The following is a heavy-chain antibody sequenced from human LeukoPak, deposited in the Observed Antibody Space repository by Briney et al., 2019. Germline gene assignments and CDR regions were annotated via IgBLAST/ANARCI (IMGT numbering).Heavy chain of an antibody. D-gene: IGHD6-13*01. CDR2: IYYSGDT. CDR1: GGSISSTSKY. Sequence: SETLSLTCSVSGGSISSTSKYWGWVRQPPGKGLEWIGSIYYSGDTYYNPSLRSRVIISVDTSKNQFSLKLTSVTAADTAVYYCARSSAAEGPTHNWFGPWGQGTLVTVSS. V-gene: IGHV4-39*01. J-gene: IGHJ5*02. CDR3: ARSSAAEGPTHNWFGP.